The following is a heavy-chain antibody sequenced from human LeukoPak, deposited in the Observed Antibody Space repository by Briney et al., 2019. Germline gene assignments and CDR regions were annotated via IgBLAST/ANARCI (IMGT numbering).Heavy chain of an antibody. CDR2: IIPIFGTA. CDR1: GGTFSSYA. Sequence: ASVKVSCKASGGTFSSYAISWVRQAPGQGLEWMGGIIPIFGTANYAQKFQGRVTITADEPTSTAYMELSSLRSEDTAVYYCARDRDGYRSFDYWGQGTLVTVSS. CDR3: ARDRDGYRSFDY. D-gene: IGHD5-24*01. J-gene: IGHJ4*02. V-gene: IGHV1-69*13.